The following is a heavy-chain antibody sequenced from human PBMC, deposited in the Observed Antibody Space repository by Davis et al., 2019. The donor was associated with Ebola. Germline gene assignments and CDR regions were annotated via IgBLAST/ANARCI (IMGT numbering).Heavy chain of an antibody. CDR3: ARGSGWFDP. D-gene: IGHD3-10*01. CDR1: EFTFSGYA. V-gene: IGHV3-23*01. J-gene: IGHJ5*02. Sequence: GESLKISCAASEFTFSGYAMSWVRQAPGKGLEWVSAISGSGGSTYYAGSVKGRFTISRDNSRNTLYLQMNSLRAEDTAVYYCARGSGWFDPWGQGTLVTVSS. CDR2: ISGSGGST.